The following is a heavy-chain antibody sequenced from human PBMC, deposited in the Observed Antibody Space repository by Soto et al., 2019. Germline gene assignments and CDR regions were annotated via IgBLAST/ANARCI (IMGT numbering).Heavy chain of an antibody. V-gene: IGHV1-69*13. CDR3: ARESGGNHVGRAFDI. CDR1: GGTFSSYA. Sequence: ASVKVSCKASGGTFSSYAISWVRQDPGQGLEWMGGIIPIFGTANYAQKFQGRVTITADESTSTAYMELSSLRSEDTAVYYCARESGGNHVGRAFDIWGQGTMVTVSS. CDR2: IIPIFGTA. D-gene: IGHD2-15*01. J-gene: IGHJ3*02.